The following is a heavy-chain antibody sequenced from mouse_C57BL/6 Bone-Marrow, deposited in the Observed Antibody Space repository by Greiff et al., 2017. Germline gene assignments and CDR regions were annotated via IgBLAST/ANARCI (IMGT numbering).Heavy chain of an antibody. D-gene: IGHD2-2*01. CDR3: ARAGILWLRRAWFAY. CDR1: GYTFTSYW. V-gene: IGHV1-53*01. J-gene: IGHJ3*01. Sequence: QVQLQQPGTELVKPGASVKLSCKASGYTFTSYWMHWVKQRPGQGLEWIGNINPSNGGTNYNEKFKSKATLTVDKSSSTAYMQLSSLTSEDSAVYYCARAGILWLRRAWFAYGGQGTLVTVSA. CDR2: INPSNGGT.